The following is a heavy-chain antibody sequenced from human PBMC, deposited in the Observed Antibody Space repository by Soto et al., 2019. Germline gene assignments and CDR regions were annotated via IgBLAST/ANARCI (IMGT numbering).Heavy chain of an antibody. Sequence: QVQLVQSGAEVKKPGASVKVSCKATGYTFTSYDINWVRQAAGQGLEWMGWMSPNSGNTGYAQKFQGRVTMTRDTSISTAYMELSSLRSEDTAAYYCARVPPNWGVDYWGQGTLVTVSS. V-gene: IGHV1-8*01. CDR3: ARVPPNWGVDY. D-gene: IGHD7-27*01. CDR1: GYTFTSYD. CDR2: MSPNSGNT. J-gene: IGHJ4*02.